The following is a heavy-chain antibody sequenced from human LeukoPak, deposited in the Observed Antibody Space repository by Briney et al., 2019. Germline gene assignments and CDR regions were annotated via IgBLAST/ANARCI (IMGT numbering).Heavy chain of an antibody. CDR1: GFTLSSYS. J-gene: IGHJ4*02. V-gene: IGHV3-21*01. CDR3: ARRGSGYTEPIDY. Sequence: GGSLRLSCAGSGFTLSSYSMDWVRQAPGKGLEWVSSISSSSSYIYYADSVKGRFTISRDNVKNSLYLQMNSLRAEDTAIYYCARRGSGYTEPIDYWGQGTLVTVSS. CDR2: ISSSSSYI. D-gene: IGHD5-12*01.